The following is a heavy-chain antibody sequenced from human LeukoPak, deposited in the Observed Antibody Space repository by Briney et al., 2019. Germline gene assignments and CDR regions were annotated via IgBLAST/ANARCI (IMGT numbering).Heavy chain of an antibody. CDR1: GYTFTSYG. D-gene: IGHD2-2*03. CDR3: AGSGYCSSTSCQNAFDI. J-gene: IGHJ3*02. Sequence: ASVKVSCKASGYTFTSYGISWVRQAPGQGLEWMGWISAYNGNTNYAQKLQGRVTMTTDTSTSTAYMELRSLRSDDTAVYYCAGSGYCSSTSCQNAFDIWGQGTMVTVSS. CDR2: ISAYNGNT. V-gene: IGHV1-18*01.